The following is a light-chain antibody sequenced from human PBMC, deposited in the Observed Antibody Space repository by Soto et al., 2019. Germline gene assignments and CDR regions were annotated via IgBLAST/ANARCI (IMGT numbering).Light chain of an antibody. CDR1: SSDVGGYNY. CDR3: TSYATSNIVL. V-gene: IGLV2-8*01. CDR2: EVI. J-gene: IGLJ2*01. Sequence: QSALTQPPSASGSPGQSVTISCTGTSSDVGGYNYVSWYQQHPGKAPKLMIYEVIKRPSGVPDRFSGSKSGNTASLTVSGLQAEDEADYYCTSYATSNIVLFGGGTKLTVL.